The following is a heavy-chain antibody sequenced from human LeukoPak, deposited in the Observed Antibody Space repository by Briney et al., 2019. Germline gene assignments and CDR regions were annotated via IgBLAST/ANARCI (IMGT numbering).Heavy chain of an antibody. Sequence: SETLSLTCTVSGGSISSSSCYWSWIRQPPGKGLEWIGYIYYSGSTNYNPSLKSRVAISVDTSKNQFSLKLSSVTAADTAVYYCAREGGSGYDYIDYWGQGTLVTVSS. V-gene: IGHV4-61*01. D-gene: IGHD5-12*01. CDR3: AREGGSGYDYIDY. J-gene: IGHJ4*02. CDR2: IYYSGST. CDR1: GGSISSSSCY.